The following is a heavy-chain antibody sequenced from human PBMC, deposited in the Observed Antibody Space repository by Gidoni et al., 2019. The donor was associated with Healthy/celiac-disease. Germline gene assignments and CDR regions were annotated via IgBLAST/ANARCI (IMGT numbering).Heavy chain of an antibody. CDR2: INAGNGNT. J-gene: IGHJ4*02. CDR3: ARSVGPFDS. CDR1: GYIFTSYA. Sequence: QVQLVQSGAEVKKPGASVKVYCKASGYIFTSYAMHWVRQAPGQRLEGMGWINAGNGNTKSSQKFQGRVTITRDTSANTAYMELSSLRSEDTAVYYCARSVGPFDSWGQGTLVTVSS. V-gene: IGHV1-3*01.